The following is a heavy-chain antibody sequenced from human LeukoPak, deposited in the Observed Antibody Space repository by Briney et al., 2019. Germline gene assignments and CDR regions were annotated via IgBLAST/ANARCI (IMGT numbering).Heavy chain of an antibody. V-gene: IGHV4-39*07. J-gene: IGHJ4*02. CDR3: ARVGSVTPFDY. D-gene: IGHD4-11*01. CDR1: GGSISSSSCY. Sequence: ETLSLTCTVSGGSISSSSCYWGWIRQPPGKGLEWIGSIYYSGSTYYNPSLKSRVTISVDTSKNQFSLKLSSVTAADTAVYYCARVGSVTPFDYWGQGTLVTVSS. CDR2: IYYSGST.